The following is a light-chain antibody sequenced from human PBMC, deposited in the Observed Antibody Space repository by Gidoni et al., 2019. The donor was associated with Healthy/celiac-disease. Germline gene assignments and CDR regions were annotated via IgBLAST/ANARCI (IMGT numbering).Light chain of an antibody. CDR3: QQGYSTPGT. Sequence: IQMTQSPPSLSASVGDRVTIPCRASQSISSYVNWYQQKPGKAPKLLLYAASSLQSGVPSRFSGSGAGTDFTLTISSLQPEDFATYYCQQGYSTPGTFXPXTKVDIK. CDR2: AAS. CDR1: QSISSY. J-gene: IGKJ3*01. V-gene: IGKV1-39*01.